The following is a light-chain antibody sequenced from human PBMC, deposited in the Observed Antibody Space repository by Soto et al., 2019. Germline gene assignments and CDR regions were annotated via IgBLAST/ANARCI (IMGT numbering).Light chain of an antibody. CDR3: CSYAGSSTFPYV. J-gene: IGLJ1*01. CDR1: SSDVGNYNL. V-gene: IGLV2-23*02. Sequence: SQHAYSAGPRGHRIIINCTRTSSDVGNYNLVSWYQHHPGKAPKLMIYVVSKRPSGVSNRFSGSKSGNTASLIISGLQADDEADYYCCSYAGSSTFPYVFGTGTKVTVL. CDR2: VVS.